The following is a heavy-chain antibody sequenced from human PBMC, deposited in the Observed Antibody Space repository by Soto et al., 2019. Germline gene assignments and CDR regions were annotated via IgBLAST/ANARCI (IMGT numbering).Heavy chain of an antibody. Sequence: TLSLTGTVSGGSISSGGYYWSWIRQHPGKGLEWIGYIYYSGSTYYNPSLKSRVTISVDTSKNQFSLKLSSVTAADTAVYYCARRDLYYYGMDVWGQGTTVTVSS. V-gene: IGHV4-31*03. CDR2: IYYSGST. J-gene: IGHJ6*02. CDR3: ARRDLYYYGMDV. CDR1: GGSISSGGYY.